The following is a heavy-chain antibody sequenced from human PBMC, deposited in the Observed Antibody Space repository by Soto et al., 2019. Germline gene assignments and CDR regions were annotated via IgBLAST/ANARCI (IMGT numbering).Heavy chain of an antibody. CDR1: GGSVSSGSYY. Sequence: QVQLQESGPGLVKPSETLSLTCTVSGGSVSSGSYYWSWIRQPPGKGLEWIGYIYYSGSTNYNPSLKSRVTISVDTSKNQFSLTLSSVTAADTAVYYCARTLRFLEWLPFDYWGQGTLVTVSS. J-gene: IGHJ4*02. CDR3: ARTLRFLEWLPFDY. D-gene: IGHD3-3*01. CDR2: IYYSGST. V-gene: IGHV4-61*01.